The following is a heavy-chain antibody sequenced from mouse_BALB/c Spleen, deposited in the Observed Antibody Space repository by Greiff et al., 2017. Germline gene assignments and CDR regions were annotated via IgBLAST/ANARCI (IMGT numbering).Heavy chain of an antibody. CDR2: ISYDGSN. CDR1: GYSITSGYY. D-gene: IGHD4-1*01. V-gene: IGHV3-6*02. CDR3: ARGRVGRWYFDV. Sequence: EVKLQESGPGLVKPSQSLSLTCSVTGYSITSGYYWNWIRQFPGNKLEWMGYISYDGSNNYNPSLKNRISITRDTSKNQFFLKLNSVTTEDTATYYCARGRVGRWYFDVWGAGTTVTVAS. J-gene: IGHJ1*01.